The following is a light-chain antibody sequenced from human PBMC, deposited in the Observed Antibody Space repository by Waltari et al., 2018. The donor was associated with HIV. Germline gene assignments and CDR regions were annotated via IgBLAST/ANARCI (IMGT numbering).Light chain of an antibody. CDR1: SSNAGSYNR. V-gene: IGLV2-18*01. Sequence: QSALTQPPPVSGSPGQSVTISCTGTSSNAGSYNRASWYQQPPGTAPKLMIYEVSNRPSGVPDRFSGSKSGNTASLTISGLQAEDEADYYCSLYTSSSTLVFGGGTKLTVL. J-gene: IGLJ2*01. CDR3: SLYTSSSTLV. CDR2: EVS.